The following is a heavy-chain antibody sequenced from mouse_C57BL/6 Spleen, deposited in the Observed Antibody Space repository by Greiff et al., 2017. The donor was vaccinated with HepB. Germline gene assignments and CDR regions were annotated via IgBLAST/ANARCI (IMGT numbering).Heavy chain of an antibody. CDR2: IRNKANNHAT. D-gene: IGHD2-5*01. V-gene: IGHV6-6*01. J-gene: IGHJ4*01. CDR3: TRPNYSNFHSAMDY. CDR1: GFTFSDAW. Sequence: DVHLVESGGGLVQPGGSMKLSCAASGFTFSDAWMDWVRQSPEKGLEWVAEIRNKANNHATYYAESVKGRFTISRDDSKSSVYLQMNSLRAEDTGIYYCTRPNYSNFHSAMDYWGQGTSVTVSS.